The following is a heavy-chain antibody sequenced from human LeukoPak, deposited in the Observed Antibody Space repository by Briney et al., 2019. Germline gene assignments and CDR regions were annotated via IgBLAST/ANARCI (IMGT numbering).Heavy chain of an antibody. CDR3: ARVHYYYGMDV. V-gene: IGHV3-30-3*01. CDR2: ISYDGNNK. J-gene: IGHJ6*02. CDR1: GFTFSSYA. Sequence: PGGSLRLSCAASGFTFSSYAMHWVRQAPGKGLEWVAVISYDGNNKYYADSVKGRFTISRDNSKNSLYLQMNSLRAEDTALYHCARVHYYYGMDVWGQGTTVTVSS.